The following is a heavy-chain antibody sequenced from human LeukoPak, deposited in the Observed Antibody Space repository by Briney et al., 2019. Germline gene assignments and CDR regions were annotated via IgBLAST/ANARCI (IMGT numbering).Heavy chain of an antibody. J-gene: IGHJ4*02. V-gene: IGHV3-23*01. Sequence: PWGSLRLSCAASGFTFSSYAMSWVRQAPGKGLEWVSAISGSGGSTYYADSVKGRFTISRDNSKNTLYLQMNSLRAEDTAVYYCAKSTDDNYGEIFDYWGQGTLVTVSS. CDR3: AKSTDDNYGEIFDY. D-gene: IGHD4-17*01. CDR1: GFTFSSYA. CDR2: ISGSGGST.